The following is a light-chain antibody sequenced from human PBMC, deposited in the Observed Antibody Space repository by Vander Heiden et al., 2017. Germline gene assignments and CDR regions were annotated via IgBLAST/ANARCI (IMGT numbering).Light chain of an antibody. CDR3: QQYNTWPRLT. CDR2: GAS. V-gene: IGKV3-15*01. CDR1: QSVSSN. Sequence: EIVMTQYPATLSVSPGERATLSCRASQSVSSNLAWYQQKPGQAPRLLIYGASTRATGIPARFSGSGSGTEFTLTISRLQSEDFAVYYCQQYNTWPRLTFGGGTKVEIK. J-gene: IGKJ4*01.